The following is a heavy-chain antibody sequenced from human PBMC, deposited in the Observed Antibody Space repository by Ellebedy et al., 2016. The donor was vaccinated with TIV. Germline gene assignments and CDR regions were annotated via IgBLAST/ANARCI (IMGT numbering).Heavy chain of an antibody. V-gene: IGHV3-48*01. CDR1: GFTFSRYS. D-gene: IGHD5-24*01. CDR2: MRSTGDI. CDR3: SRDHNWAFDY. Sequence: GESLKISCTASGFTFSRYSMHWVRQAPGKGLEWIAYMRSTGDIYYADSVRGRFTISRDYARNSLFLQMNSLRAEDAAVSYCSRDHNWAFDYWGQGTLVTVSS. J-gene: IGHJ4*02.